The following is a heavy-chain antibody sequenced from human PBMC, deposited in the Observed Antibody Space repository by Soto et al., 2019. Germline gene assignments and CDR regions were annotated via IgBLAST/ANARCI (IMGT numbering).Heavy chain of an antibody. Sequence: PSETLSLTCAVYGGSFSGYYWSWIRQPPGKGLEWIGEINHSGSTNYNPSLKSRVTISVDTSKNQFSLKLSSVTAADTAVYYCARGLVDYYYGMDVWGQGTTVTVSS. CDR3: ARGLVDYYYGMDV. CDR2: INHSGST. V-gene: IGHV4-34*01. CDR1: GGSFSGYY. J-gene: IGHJ6*02. D-gene: IGHD2-8*02.